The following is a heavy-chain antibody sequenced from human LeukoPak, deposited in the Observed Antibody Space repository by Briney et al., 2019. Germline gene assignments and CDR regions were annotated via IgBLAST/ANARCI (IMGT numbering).Heavy chain of an antibody. CDR2: ITWNSRDI. V-gene: IGHV3-9*02. CDR3: AKDTEPGDYYDSSGYYDY. D-gene: IGHD3-22*01. J-gene: IGHJ4*02. CDR1: GFISNDYA. Sequence: PGGSLRLSCVASGFISNDYAMHWVRQAPGKGLEWVSGITWNSRDIGYADSVKGRFTISRDNAKNSLYLQMNSLRAEDTALYYCAKDTEPGDYYDSSGYYDYWGQGTLVTVSS.